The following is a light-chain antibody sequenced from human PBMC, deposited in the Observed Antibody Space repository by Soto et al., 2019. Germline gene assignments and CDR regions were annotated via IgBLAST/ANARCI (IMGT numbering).Light chain of an antibody. CDR2: EVT. CDR1: RDDVGGYNY. V-gene: IGLV2-8*01. CDR3: NSYVTSNVVV. Sequence: QSGLTQPPSASGSLGQAVTISCTGTRDDVGGYNYVSWYQQHPGKAPRLILYEVTKRPSGVPARFSGSKSGNTASLTVSGLLAEDEAVYYCNSYVTSNVVVFGGGTKVTVL. J-gene: IGLJ2*01.